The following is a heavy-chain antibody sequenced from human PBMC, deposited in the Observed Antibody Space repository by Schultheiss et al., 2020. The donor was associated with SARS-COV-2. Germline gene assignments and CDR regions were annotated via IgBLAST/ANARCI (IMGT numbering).Heavy chain of an antibody. Sequence: SETLSLTCTVSGGSISSSSYYWGWIRQPPGKGLEWIGSIYHSGSTYYNPSLKSRVTISVDTSKNQFSLKLSSVTAADTAVYYCARDNDFWSGYSKYNWFDPWGQGTLVTVSS. CDR2: IYHSGST. V-gene: IGHV4-39*07. CDR3: ARDNDFWSGYSKYNWFDP. CDR1: GGSISSSSYY. J-gene: IGHJ5*02. D-gene: IGHD3-3*01.